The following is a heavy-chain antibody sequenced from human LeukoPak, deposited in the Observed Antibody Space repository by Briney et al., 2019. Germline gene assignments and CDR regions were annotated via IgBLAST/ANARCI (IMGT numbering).Heavy chain of an antibody. CDR3: VKGGFTHYDD. CDR1: GFTFSRYW. D-gene: IGHD3-22*01. CDR2: INSDGRST. J-gene: IGHJ4*02. Sequence: GGSLRLSCAASGFTFSRYWMHWVRQAPGKGLVWVSRINSDGRSTTYADSVKGRFTISRDNSKNALFLQMNSLRAEDTAIYYCVKGGFTHYDDWGQGTLVTVSS. V-gene: IGHV3-74*01.